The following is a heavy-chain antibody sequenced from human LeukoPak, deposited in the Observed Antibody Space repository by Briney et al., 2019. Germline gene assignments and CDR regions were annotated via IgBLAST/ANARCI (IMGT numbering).Heavy chain of an antibody. Sequence: PSETLSLTCAVYGGSFSGYYWSWIRQPPGKGLEWVGEINHSGSTNYNPFLKSRVTISVDTSKNQVSLKLSSVTAADTAVYYCARHGGGSYRDDYFAYWGQGTLVTVSS. CDR2: INHSGST. CDR1: GGSFSGYY. V-gene: IGHV4-34*01. J-gene: IGHJ4*02. D-gene: IGHD1-26*01. CDR3: ARHGGGSYRDDYFAY.